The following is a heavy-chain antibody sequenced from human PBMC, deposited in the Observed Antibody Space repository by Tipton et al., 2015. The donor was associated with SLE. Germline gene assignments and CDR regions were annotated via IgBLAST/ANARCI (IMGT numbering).Heavy chain of an antibody. V-gene: IGHV3-23*03. J-gene: IGHJ3*02. Sequence: SLRLSCAASGFTFSSYAMSWVRQAPGKGLEWVSVIYSGGSSTYYADSVKGRFTSSSDNSKNTLYLQMNSLRAEVTAVHYCGKDQPIFGSADIWGQGTMVTVSS. CDR1: GFTFSSYA. D-gene: IGHD3-3*01. CDR3: GKDQPIFGSADI. CDR2: IYSGGSST.